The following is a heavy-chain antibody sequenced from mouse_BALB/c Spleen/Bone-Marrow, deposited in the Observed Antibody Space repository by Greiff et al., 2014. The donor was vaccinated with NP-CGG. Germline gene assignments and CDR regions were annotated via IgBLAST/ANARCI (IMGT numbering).Heavy chain of an antibody. Sequence: VKLMESGSVLVRPGASVRLSCKASGYTFTSSWMHWAKQRPGQGLEWIGEIHPNSGNINYNEKFKGKATLTVDTSSRIVYVNLSSLTSEDSAVYYCARHHRYAYYFDYWGQGTTLTVSS. V-gene: IGHV1S130*01. CDR3: ARHHRYAYYFDY. D-gene: IGHD2-14*01. CDR1: GYTFTSSW. CDR2: IHPNSGNI. J-gene: IGHJ2*01.